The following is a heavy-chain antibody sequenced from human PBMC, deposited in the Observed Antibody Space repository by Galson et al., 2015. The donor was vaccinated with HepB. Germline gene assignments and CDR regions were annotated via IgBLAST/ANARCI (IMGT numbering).Heavy chain of an antibody. D-gene: IGHD6-13*01. Sequence: SLRLSCAASGFSFSSYWMHWVRQAPGKGLVWVSRINSDGSSTSYADSVKGRFTISRDNAKNTLYLRMNSLRAEDTAVYYCARSRYTSSWLPDAFDIWGQGTMVTVSS. CDR2: INSDGSST. J-gene: IGHJ3*02. CDR1: GFSFSSYW. V-gene: IGHV3-74*01. CDR3: ARSRYTSSWLPDAFDI.